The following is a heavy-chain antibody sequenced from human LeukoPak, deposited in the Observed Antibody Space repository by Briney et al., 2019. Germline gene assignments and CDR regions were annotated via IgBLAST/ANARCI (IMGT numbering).Heavy chain of an antibody. CDR3: ARDRLIVGRSSFDY. J-gene: IGHJ4*02. Sequence: PGGSLRLSCAASGFMFDDYGMSWVRQAPGKGLEWVSGINWNGGRTGYADSVKGRFTISRDNSKNTLYLQMNSLRAEDTAVYYCARDRLIVGRSSFDYWGQGTLVTVSS. CDR1: GFMFDDYG. V-gene: IGHV3-20*04. D-gene: IGHD1-26*01. CDR2: INWNGGRT.